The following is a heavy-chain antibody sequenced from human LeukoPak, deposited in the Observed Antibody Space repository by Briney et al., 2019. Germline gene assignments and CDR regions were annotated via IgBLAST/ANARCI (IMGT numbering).Heavy chain of an antibody. V-gene: IGHV1-18*01. Sequence: ASVNVSCKASGYTFTSYGISWVRPAPGQGLEWMGWISAYNGNTNYAQKLQGRVTMTTDTSTSTAYMELRSLRSDDTAVYYCARELWAYCGGDCYSAFDYWGQGTLVTVSS. CDR1: GYTFTSYG. J-gene: IGHJ4*02. CDR2: ISAYNGNT. CDR3: ARELWAYCGGDCYSAFDY. D-gene: IGHD2-21*02.